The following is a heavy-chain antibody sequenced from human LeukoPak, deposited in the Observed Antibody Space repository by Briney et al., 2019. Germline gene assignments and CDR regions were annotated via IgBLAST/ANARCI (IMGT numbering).Heavy chain of an antibody. CDR2: IYTRGST. CDR3: ARVESRSFDY. D-gene: IGHD1-14*01. J-gene: IGHJ4*02. V-gene: IGHV4-61*02. CDR1: GGSISSGSYY. Sequence: SQTLSLTCPVCGGSISSGSYYWSWIRQPAGKGLEWIGRIYTRGSTNYNPSLKGRVTISVDTSKNQFSLKLSSVTAADTAVYYCARVESRSFDYWGQGTLVTVSS.